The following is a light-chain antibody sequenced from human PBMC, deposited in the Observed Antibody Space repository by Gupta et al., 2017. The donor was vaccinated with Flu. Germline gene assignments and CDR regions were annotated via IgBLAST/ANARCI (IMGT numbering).Light chain of an antibody. V-gene: IGLV1-44*01. CDR1: SSNIGRNP. J-gene: IGLJ1*01. CDR3: ATWDDSLSAYV. CDR2: NNF. Sequence: QSVLTQPPSASGTPGQRVTISCSGSSSNIGRNPEVWYQQLPRTAPKRLIYNNFQLPSGVPDRFSGSNSGTSASLAIIDLQSDDEAIYYCATWDDSLSAYVVGPGTKVTVL.